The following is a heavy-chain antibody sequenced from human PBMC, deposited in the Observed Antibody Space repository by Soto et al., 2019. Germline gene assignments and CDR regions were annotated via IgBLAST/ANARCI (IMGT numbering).Heavy chain of an antibody. CDR2: IDWDDDK. CDR1: ALSLSTSGMC. D-gene: IGHD1-26*01. Sequence: SGPTIVSPTQRLTLSSSVAALSLSTSGMCVSWIRQPPGKALEWLALIDWDDDKYYSTSLKTRLTISKDTSKNQVVLAMTNMDPVDTATYYCARIMPWGELAGVVPNDASVFWGQGTMVTVSS. J-gene: IGHJ3*01. CDR3: ARIMPWGELAGVVPNDASVF. V-gene: IGHV2-70*01.